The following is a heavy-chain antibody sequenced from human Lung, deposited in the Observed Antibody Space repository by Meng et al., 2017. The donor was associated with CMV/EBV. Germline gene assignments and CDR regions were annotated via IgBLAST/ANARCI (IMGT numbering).Heavy chain of an antibody. J-gene: IGHJ4*02. D-gene: IGHD3-3*01. Sequence: LXXAVYGGAFSGYYWGWIRQSPGKGLEWIGEINHSGRTNYNASLKSRVTISVDTSKNQFPLKLCSVTAAYTAVYYCARGRYDFWSGYYQGYFDYWGQGTXVTVSS. CDR3: ARGRYDFWSGYYQGYFDY. CDR2: INHSGRT. CDR1: GGAFSGYY. V-gene: IGHV4-34*01.